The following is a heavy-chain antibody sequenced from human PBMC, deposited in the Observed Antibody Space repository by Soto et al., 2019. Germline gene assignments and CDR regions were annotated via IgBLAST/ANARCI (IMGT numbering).Heavy chain of an antibody. D-gene: IGHD6-13*01. V-gene: IGHV3-48*03. Sequence: EVHLMESGGGLVQPGGSLRLSCAASGFTFSTYEFNWVRQAPGRGLEWISYISVSGNIIKYADSVKGRFTISRDNAENSLHLHMSSLRVDDTAVYFCVRDTMRASAAASLDYWGQGTQVIVSS. CDR3: VRDTMRASAAASLDY. CDR2: ISVSGNII. CDR1: GFTFSTYE. J-gene: IGHJ4*02.